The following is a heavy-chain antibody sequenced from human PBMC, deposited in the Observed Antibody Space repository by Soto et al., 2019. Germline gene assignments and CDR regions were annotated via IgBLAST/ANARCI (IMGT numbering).Heavy chain of an antibody. D-gene: IGHD3-10*01. CDR1: GIPVSSNY. Sequence: EVQLVESVGGLVQPGGSLRLSCAASGIPVSSNYMTWVRQAPGKGLEWVSVLHSGGDTYYANSVKGRFTISRHDSTNTLFRQMNRLTPEDTAVYYCARDGPYYYASRMDVWGQGTTVTVSS. CDR2: LHSGGDT. CDR3: ARDGPYYYASRMDV. J-gene: IGHJ6*02. V-gene: IGHV3-53*04.